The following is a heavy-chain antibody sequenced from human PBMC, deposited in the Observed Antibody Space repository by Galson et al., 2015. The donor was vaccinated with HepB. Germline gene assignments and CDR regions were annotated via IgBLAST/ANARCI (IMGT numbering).Heavy chain of an antibody. Sequence: SLRLSCAASGFTFRYYTMHWVRQAPGKGPEWVSSISTSSVTTYYADSMKGRLTISRDNAKSLLYLQMNSLRDEDTAVYYCARGATLNYAMDVWGQGTTVTVSS. CDR3: ARGATLNYAMDV. CDR1: GFTFRYYT. V-gene: IGHV3-48*02. CDR2: ISTSSVTT. J-gene: IGHJ6*02.